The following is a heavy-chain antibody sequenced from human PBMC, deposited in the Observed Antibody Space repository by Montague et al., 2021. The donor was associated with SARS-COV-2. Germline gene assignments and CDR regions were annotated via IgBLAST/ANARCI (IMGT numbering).Heavy chain of an antibody. V-gene: IGHV4-38-2*02. J-gene: IGHJ4*02. CDR3: ARRHIVASNRAFDY. CDR1: GDSITNNYY. CDR2: IYHSGTT. D-gene: IGHD2-21*01. Sequence: SETLSLTCTVSGDSITNNYYWGWIRQPPGKGLEWIGTIYHSGTTYYSPSLKRRVTISVDTSNNQFSLKLTSVTAADTAVYYCARRHIVASNRAFDYWGQGTLVTVSS.